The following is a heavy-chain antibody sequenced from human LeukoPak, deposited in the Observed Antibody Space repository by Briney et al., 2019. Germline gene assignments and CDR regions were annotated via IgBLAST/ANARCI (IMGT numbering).Heavy chain of an antibody. V-gene: IGHV4-59*01. D-gene: IGHD1-26*01. CDR3: ARGINVGATSF. CDR1: GGSISTYY. J-gene: IGHJ4*02. CDR2: AHYSGST. Sequence: SETLSLTCTVSGGSISTYYWSWVRQPPGKGLEWIGCAHYSGSTKYNPSLKSRVTISVDTSKNQFSLRVTSVTAADTAVYFCARGINVGATSFWGQGTLVTVSS.